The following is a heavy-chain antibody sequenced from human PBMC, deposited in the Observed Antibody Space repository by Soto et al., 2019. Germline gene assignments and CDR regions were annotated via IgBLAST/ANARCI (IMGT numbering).Heavy chain of an antibody. CDR3: AREGASSRV. CDR1: GGSISGYY. Sequence: PSETLSLTCTVSGGSISGYYWSWIRQPPGKGLDWIGFIYYSGSTTYNPSLKSRVTISLDTSKNQFSLKLRSVTAADTAVYYCAREGASSRVWGQGTLITFSS. V-gene: IGHV4-59*01. J-gene: IGHJ4*02. D-gene: IGHD6-13*01. CDR2: IYYSGST.